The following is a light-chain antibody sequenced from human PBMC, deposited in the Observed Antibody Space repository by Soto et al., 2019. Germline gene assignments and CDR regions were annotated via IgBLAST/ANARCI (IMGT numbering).Light chain of an antibody. V-gene: IGLV1-47*01. CDR1: SSNIGSNY. CDR2: RNN. CDR3: AAWDDSLSGRWV. Sequence: QSVLTQPPSASGTPGQRVTISCSGSSSNIGSNYVYWYQQLPGTAPKLLSYRNNQRPSGVPDRFSGSKSGTSASLAISGPRSEDEADYYCAAWDDSLSGRWVFGGGTKLTVL. J-gene: IGLJ3*02.